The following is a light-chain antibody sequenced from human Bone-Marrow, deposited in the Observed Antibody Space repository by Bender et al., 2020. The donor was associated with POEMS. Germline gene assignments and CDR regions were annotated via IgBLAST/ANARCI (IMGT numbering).Light chain of an antibody. CDR1: SSDVGKYNL. V-gene: IGLV2-14*02. Sequence: QSALTQPASVSGSLGQSITISCTGTSSDVGKYNLVSWYQQHPGEVPKLLIYDVSYRPSGVSNRFSGSKSGNTASLTISGLQTEDEADYYCSSYTSSYTLVFGTGTKVTVL. J-gene: IGLJ1*01. CDR2: DVS. CDR3: SSYTSSYTLV.